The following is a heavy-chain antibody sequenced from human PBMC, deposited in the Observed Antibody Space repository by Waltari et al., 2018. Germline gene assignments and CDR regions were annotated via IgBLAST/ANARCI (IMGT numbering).Heavy chain of an antibody. Sequence: EVQLVESGGGLVKPGGSLRLSCAASGFTFSSYSMNWVRQAPGKGLEWVSSISSSSYIYYADSVKGRFTISRDNAKNSLYLQMNSLRAEDTAVYYCARIGFTTDAFDIWGQGTMVTVSS. CDR2: ISSSSYI. CDR1: GFTFSSYS. V-gene: IGHV3-21*01. D-gene: IGHD3-22*01. J-gene: IGHJ3*02. CDR3: ARIGFTTDAFDI.